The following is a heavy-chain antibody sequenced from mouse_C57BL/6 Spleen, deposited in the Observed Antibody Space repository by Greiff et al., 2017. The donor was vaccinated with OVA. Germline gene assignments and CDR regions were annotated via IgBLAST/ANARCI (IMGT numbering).Heavy chain of an antibody. Sequence: QVQLQESGAELVKPGASVKISCKASGYAFSSYWMNWVKQRPGKGLEWIGQIYPGDGDTNYNGKFKGKATLTADKSSSTAYMQLSSLTSEDSAVYFCARGILTGTKYGMDYWGQGTSVTVSS. CDR1: GYAFSSYW. D-gene: IGHD4-1*01. J-gene: IGHJ4*01. V-gene: IGHV1-80*01. CDR2: IYPGDGDT. CDR3: ARGILTGTKYGMDY.